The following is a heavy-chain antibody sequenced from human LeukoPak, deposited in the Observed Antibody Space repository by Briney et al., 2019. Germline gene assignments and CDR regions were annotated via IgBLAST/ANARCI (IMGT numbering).Heavy chain of an antibody. CDR1: GFTFSSYA. J-gene: IGHJ4*02. CDR2: ISYDGSNK. V-gene: IGHV3-30*04. CDR3: ARAPRGWLQLHDYFDY. Sequence: QPGGSLRLSCAASGFTFSSYAMHWVRQAPGKGLEWVAVISYDGSNKYYADSVKGRFTISRDNSKNTLYLQMNSLRAEDTAVYYCARAPRGWLQLHDYFDYWGQGTLVTVSS. D-gene: IGHD5-24*01.